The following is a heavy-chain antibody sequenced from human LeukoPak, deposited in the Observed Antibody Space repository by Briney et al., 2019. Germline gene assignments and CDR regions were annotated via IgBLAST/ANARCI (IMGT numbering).Heavy chain of an antibody. CDR3: ARDRFDRSGSNWFDP. V-gene: IGHV3-11*05. D-gene: IGHD3-22*01. J-gene: IGHJ5*02. CDR1: GFTFSDYY. CDR2: ISSSTVHT. Sequence: GGSLRLSCAASGFTFSDYYMSWIRQAPGKGLEWISHISSSTVHTTYADSVKGRFTISRDNAKNSLFPQMNSLRAEDTAVYYCARDRFDRSGSNWFDPWGQGTLVTVSS.